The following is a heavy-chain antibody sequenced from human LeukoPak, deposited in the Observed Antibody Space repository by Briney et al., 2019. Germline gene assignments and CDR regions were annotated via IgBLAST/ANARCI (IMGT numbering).Heavy chain of an antibody. CDR2: INHSGST. CDR3: ARHYDYGDY. CDR1: GGSFSGYY. D-gene: IGHD3-16*01. J-gene: IGHJ4*02. Sequence: SETLSLTCAVYGGSFSGYYWSWIRQPPGKGLEWIGEINHSGSTNYNPSLKSRVTISVDTSKNQFSLKLSSVTAADTAVYYCARHYDYGDYWGQGTLVTVSS. V-gene: IGHV4-34*01.